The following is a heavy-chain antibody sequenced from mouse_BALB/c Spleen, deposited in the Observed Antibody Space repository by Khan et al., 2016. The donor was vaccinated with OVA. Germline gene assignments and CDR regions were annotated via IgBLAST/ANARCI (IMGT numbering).Heavy chain of an antibody. D-gene: IGHD2-4*01. V-gene: IGHV2-2*02. CDR2: IWSGGTT. J-gene: IGHJ3*01. Sequence: QVRLQQSGPGLVQPSQSLSITYTVSGFSLTTYGVHWVRQSPGKGLVWLRVIWSGGTTDYSAAFISRLSITKDNSKSQVFFKMNSLQANDTAIYYCARNYDYDEGLAYWGQGTLVTVSA. CDR3: ARNYDYDEGLAY. CDR1: GFSLTTYG.